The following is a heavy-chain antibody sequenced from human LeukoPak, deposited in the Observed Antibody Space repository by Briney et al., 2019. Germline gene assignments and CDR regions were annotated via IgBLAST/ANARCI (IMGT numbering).Heavy chain of an antibody. CDR3: ARSKYYYDSSGYYPYYYYYMDV. CDR1: GGSFSGYY. Sequence: SETLSLTCAVYGGSFSGYYGSWIRQPPGKGLEWIGEINHSGSTNYNPSLKSRVTISVDTSKNQFYLKLSSVTAADTAVYYCARSKYYYDSSGYYPYYYYYMDVWGKGTTVTVSS. J-gene: IGHJ6*03. CDR2: INHSGST. D-gene: IGHD3-22*01. V-gene: IGHV4-34*01.